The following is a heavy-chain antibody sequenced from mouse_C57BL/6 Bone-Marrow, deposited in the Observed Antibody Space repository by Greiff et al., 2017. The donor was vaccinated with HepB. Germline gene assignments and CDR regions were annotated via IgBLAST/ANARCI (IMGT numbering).Heavy chain of an antibody. CDR1: GFTFSSYG. V-gene: IGHV5-6*01. CDR3: ARHHYDYDVAY. CDR2: ISSGGSYT. D-gene: IGHD2-4*01. Sequence: EVKLVESGGDLVKPGGSLKLSCAASGFTFSSYGMSWVRQTTDKRLEWVATISSGGSYTYYPDSVKGRFTISRDNAKNTLYLQMSSLKSEDTAMYYCARHHYDYDVAYWGQGTRLTVSA. J-gene: IGHJ3*01.